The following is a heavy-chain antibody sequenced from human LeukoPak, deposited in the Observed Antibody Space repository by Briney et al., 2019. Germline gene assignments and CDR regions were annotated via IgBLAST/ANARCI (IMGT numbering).Heavy chain of an antibody. Sequence: GGSLRLSCAVSEFPFSKAWMTWVRQAPGKGLEGVGRTKSKTDGGTTDYAARVKGRFTISRDDSKNTLYLQMNSLKTEDTAVYYCTTIGIYHDSGSYYQYFDYWGQGTLVTVSS. CDR3: TTIGIYHDSGSYYQYFDY. D-gene: IGHD3-10*01. CDR2: TKSKTDGGTT. CDR1: EFPFSKAW. J-gene: IGHJ4*02. V-gene: IGHV3-15*01.